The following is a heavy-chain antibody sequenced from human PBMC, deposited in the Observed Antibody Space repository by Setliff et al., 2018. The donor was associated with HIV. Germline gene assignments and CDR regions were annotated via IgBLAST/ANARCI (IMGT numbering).Heavy chain of an antibody. CDR1: GGYFSRDSYY. CDR2: IYYRGST. J-gene: IGHJ4*02. CDR3: ASGFSAFYHDTSGYYYYY. V-gene: IGHV4-39*01. Sequence: SETMSLTCSVSGGYFSRDSYYWGWIRQPPGKGLEWIGKIYYRGSTYYNPSLKSRVTTSADTSKNQFSLKLSAVTAADTAVYYWASGFSAFYHDTSGYYYYYWGQGTLVTVSS. D-gene: IGHD3-22*01.